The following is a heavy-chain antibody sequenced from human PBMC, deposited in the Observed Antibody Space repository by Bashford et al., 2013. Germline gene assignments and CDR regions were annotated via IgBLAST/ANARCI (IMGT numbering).Heavy chain of an antibody. Sequence: ASVKVSCKASGYRFTSYYMHWVRQAPGQGLEWMGFINPNGDKTWYAQKFQGRVTLTRDTSTSTDYMELSSLRSEDTAVYYCARDNSAIDESVSSGSSGEEWDGWFDPVGPGNPGPPSP. J-gene: IGHJ5*02. CDR3: ARDNSAIDESVSSGSSGEEWDGWFDP. CDR2: INPNGDKT. D-gene: IGHD2/OR15-2a*01. V-gene: IGHV1-46*01. CDR1: GYRFTSYY.